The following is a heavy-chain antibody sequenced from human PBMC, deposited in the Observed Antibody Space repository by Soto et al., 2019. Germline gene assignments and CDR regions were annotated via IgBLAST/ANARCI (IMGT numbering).Heavy chain of an antibody. Sequence: SETLSLTCGVSGYSVSSDRYFWTWIRQPPGKGLEWIAYISYTGDTNYNPSLKSRVTISVDTSRNQFSLTLTSVTAADTAVYFCARIVVGATVDLWGQGSLVTVSS. J-gene: IGHJ5*02. CDR2: ISYTGDT. V-gene: IGHV4-61*01. D-gene: IGHD1-26*01. CDR1: GYSVSSDRYF. CDR3: ARIVVGATVDL.